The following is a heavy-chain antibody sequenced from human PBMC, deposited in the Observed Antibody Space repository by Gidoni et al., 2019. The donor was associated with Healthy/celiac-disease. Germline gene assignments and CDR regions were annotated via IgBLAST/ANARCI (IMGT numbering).Heavy chain of an antibody. CDR2: IYGGGST. CDR3: ATQQPYYYGSGTVTGYYFDY. D-gene: IGHD3-10*01. J-gene: IGHJ4*02. CDR1: GFTVGSNY. Sequence: EVQLGESGGGWVQPGGSLRVSCAASGFTVGSNYMSWVRQAPGKGLEWVSVIYGGGSTYYADSVKGRFTISRHNSKHTLYLQMTSLRAEATAVYYCATQQPYYYGSGTVTGYYFDYWGQGTLVTVSS. V-gene: IGHV3-53*04.